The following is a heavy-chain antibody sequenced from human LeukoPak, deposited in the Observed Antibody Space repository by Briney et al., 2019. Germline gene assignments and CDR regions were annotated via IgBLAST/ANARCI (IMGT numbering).Heavy chain of an antibody. V-gene: IGHV1-69*05. CDR1: GGTFRTYS. CDR3: ARVDRYHFYLDV. Sequence: SVKVSCKASGGTFRTYSVTWVRQAPGQGLEWMGGIIPIFGTPNYAQKFQGRVKVTTDDATGTAYMELSSLMSEDTAIYYCARVDRYHFYLDVWGQGTTVTVSS. CDR2: IIPIFGTP. J-gene: IGHJ6*03.